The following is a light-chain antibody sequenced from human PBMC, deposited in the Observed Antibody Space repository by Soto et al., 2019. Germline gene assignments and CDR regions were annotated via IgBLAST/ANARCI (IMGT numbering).Light chain of an antibody. J-gene: IGLJ3*02. Sequence: QSVVTQEPSLTVSPGGTVTLTCGSRTGAVTSGHYPFWFQQKPGQSPRTLIYDTSNKHSWTPARFSGSLLGGKAALTLSGAQPEDEADYYCLLSYSGARVVFGGGTKVTVL. CDR3: LLSYSGARVV. CDR2: DTS. V-gene: IGLV7-46*01. CDR1: TGAVTSGHY.